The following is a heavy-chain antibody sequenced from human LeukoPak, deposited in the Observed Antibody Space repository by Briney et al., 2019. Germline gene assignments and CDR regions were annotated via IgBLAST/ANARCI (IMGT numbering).Heavy chain of an antibody. Sequence: GGSLRLSCAASGFTFSSYWMSWVRQAPGKGLEWVANIKQDGSEKYYVDSVKGRFTISRDNAKNSLYLQMNSLRAEDTAAYYCAKDAVRGSGRINWFDTWGQGTLVTVSS. J-gene: IGHJ5*02. CDR3: AKDAVRGSGRINWFDT. D-gene: IGHD3-10*01. CDR2: IKQDGSEK. V-gene: IGHV3-7*03. CDR1: GFTFSSYW.